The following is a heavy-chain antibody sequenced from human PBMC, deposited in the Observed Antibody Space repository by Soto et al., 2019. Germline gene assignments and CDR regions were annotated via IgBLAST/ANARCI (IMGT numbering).Heavy chain of an antibody. V-gene: IGHV3-21*01. CDR3: ARGYPYCGGDCPDY. CDR2: ISSSSSYI. Sequence: PVGSLRLSCAASGFTFSSYSMNWVRQAPGKGLEWVSSISSSSSYIYYADSVKGRFTISRDNAKNSLYLQMNSLRADDTAVYYCARGYPYCGGDCPDYWGQGTLVTVS. D-gene: IGHD2-21*02. J-gene: IGHJ4*02. CDR1: GFTFSSYS.